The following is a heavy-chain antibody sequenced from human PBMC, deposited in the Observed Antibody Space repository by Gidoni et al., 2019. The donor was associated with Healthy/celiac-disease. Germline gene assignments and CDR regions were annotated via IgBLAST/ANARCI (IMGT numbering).Heavy chain of an antibody. CDR1: GGTFSRYA. D-gene: IGHD4-4*01. CDR3: ARGLTVTTRFYYYGMDV. Sequence: QVQLVQSGAEVTKPGSSVTVSCKASGGTFSRYAISWVRQAPGQGLEWMGGIIPIFGTANYAQKFQGRVTITADESTSTAYMELSSLRSEDTAVYYCARGLTVTTRFYYYGMDVWGQGTTVTVSS. CDR2: IIPIFGTA. J-gene: IGHJ6*02. V-gene: IGHV1-69*01.